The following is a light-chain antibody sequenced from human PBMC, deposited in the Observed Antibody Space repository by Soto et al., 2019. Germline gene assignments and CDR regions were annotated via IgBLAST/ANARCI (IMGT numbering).Light chain of an antibody. Sequence: DIQLTQSPSFLSASVGDRVTITCRASQGINNYLVWYQQKPGKAPKLLIYATSTLQSGVPSRFSDSASGTEFTLTISSLQPEDFATYFCLQVYNYPLTFGGGTRLEIK. J-gene: IGKJ4*01. V-gene: IGKV1-9*01. CDR1: QGINNY. CDR2: ATS. CDR3: LQVYNYPLT.